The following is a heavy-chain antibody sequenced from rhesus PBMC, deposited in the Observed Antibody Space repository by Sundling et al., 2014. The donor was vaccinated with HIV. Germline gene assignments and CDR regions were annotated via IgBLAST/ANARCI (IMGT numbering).Heavy chain of an antibody. CDR2: ITYSGST. CDR1: GGSFSSGYFY. CDR3: ARGIAAAGLYFDY. J-gene: IGHJ4*01. V-gene: IGHV4-122*02. D-gene: IGHD6-25*01. Sequence: QVKLQQWGEGLVKPSETLSLTCGVSGGSFSSGYFYWSWIRQPPGKGLEWIGYITYSGSTSYNPSLKSRVTISRDTSKNQFSLRLISVTAADTAVYYCARGIAAAGLYFDYWGQGVLVTVSS.